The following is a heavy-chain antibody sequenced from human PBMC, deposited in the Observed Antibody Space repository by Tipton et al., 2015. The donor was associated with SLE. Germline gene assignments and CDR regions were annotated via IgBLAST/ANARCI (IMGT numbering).Heavy chain of an antibody. Sequence: SLRLSCAASGFSFSSYAMSWVRQAPGKGLAWVSALSGSGGSTYYAESAKGRFTISRDNSKNTLYLQMNSLRADDTAVYYCAKVRRGDGYNLYGMDVWGQGTAVTISS. CDR3: AKVRRGDGYNLYGMDV. CDR1: GFSFSSYA. V-gene: IGHV3-23*01. J-gene: IGHJ6*02. CDR2: LSGSGGST. D-gene: IGHD1-14*01.